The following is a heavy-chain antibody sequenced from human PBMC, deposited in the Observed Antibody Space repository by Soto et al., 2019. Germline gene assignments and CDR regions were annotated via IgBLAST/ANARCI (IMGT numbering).Heavy chain of an antibody. CDR1: GYTFTRSG. Sequence: SVKVSCKASGYTFTRSGISWVRQAPGQGLEWMGWISTYNGDTNYAQTFQGRVTMTTDTSTSTVHMEVRSLRSDDTAVYYCAREGVAPYYSYGMDVWGQGTPVT. V-gene: IGHV1-18*01. CDR2: ISTYNGDT. CDR3: AREGVAPYYSYGMDV. D-gene: IGHD5-12*01. J-gene: IGHJ6*02.